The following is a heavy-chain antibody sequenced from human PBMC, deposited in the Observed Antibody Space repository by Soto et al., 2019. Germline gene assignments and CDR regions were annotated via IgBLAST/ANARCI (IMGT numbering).Heavy chain of an antibody. J-gene: IGHJ2*01. CDR2: INPDSGST. V-gene: IGHV1-2*02. D-gene: IGHD1-1*01. CDR3: ARVRGEVGTGWYYEH. Sequence: QVQLLQSGAEVKKPGASLKVSCKASGYTFSGYYIPWVRQARGQGLEWMGCINPDSGSTKYAQNFRGRVTMTRDTSLSPAYMQLSSLTSGDTAIYHCARVRGEVGTGWYYEHRGRGTLIIVS. CDR1: GYTFSGYY.